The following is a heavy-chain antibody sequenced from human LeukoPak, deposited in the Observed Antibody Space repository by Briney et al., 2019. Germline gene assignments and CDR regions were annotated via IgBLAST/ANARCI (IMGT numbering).Heavy chain of an antibody. CDR2: INQDGSEK. CDR3: ARDRVWTVLY. CDR1: GFTFGTYW. J-gene: IGHJ4*02. D-gene: IGHD2-8*01. Sequence: GGSLRLSCGASGFTFGTYWMSWLRQAPGKGLEGVANINQDGSEKYYVDPAQGRFTISRDNAKNSLYLHMNSLRAEDTAPYHCARDRVWTVLYWGQGILVTVSS. V-gene: IGHV3-7*01.